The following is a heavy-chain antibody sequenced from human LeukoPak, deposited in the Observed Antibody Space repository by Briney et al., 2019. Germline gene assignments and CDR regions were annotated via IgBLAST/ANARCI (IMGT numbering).Heavy chain of an antibody. D-gene: IGHD3-10*01. V-gene: IGHV4-34*01. CDR1: GGSFSGYY. CDR2: INHSGST. J-gene: IGHJ4*02. CDR3: ARRRYYYGSGSLIDY. Sequence: SETLSLTCAVYGGSFSGYYWSWVRQPPGKGLEWIGEINHSGSTNYNPSLKSRVTISVDTSKNQFSLTLSSVTAADTAVYYCARRRYYYGSGSLIDYWGRGTLVTVSS.